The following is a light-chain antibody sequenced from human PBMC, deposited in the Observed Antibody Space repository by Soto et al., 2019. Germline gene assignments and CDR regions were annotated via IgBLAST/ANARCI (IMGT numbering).Light chain of an antibody. V-gene: IGLV1-44*01. CDR1: SSNLGSNT. CDR2: SNN. J-gene: IGLJ2*01. Sequence: QLVLTQPHSASGTPGQRGTLSFSGSSSNLGSNTVNWYQQLPGTAPTLLIYSNNQRPSVVPDRFSGSKSGTSASLAVNGLQSGDEAEYYCAAWDDGLKGQLVGGGTKLTVL. CDR3: AAWDDGLKGQL.